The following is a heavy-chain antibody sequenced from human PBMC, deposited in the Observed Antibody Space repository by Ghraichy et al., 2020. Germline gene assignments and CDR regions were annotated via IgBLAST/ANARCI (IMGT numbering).Heavy chain of an antibody. V-gene: IGHV3-73*01. Sequence: GGSLRLSCAASGFTFSGSAMHWVRQASGKGLEWVGRIRSKANSYATAYAASVKGRFTISRDDSKNTAYLQMNSLKTEDTAVYYCTRYAGDYGVDYWGQGTLVTVSS. D-gene: IGHD4-17*01. CDR2: IRSKANSYAT. J-gene: IGHJ4*02. CDR3: TRYAGDYGVDY. CDR1: GFTFSGSA.